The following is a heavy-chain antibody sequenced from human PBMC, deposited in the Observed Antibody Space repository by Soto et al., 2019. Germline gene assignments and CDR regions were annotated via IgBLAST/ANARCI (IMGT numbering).Heavy chain of an antibody. CDR2: TIPVFNTA. V-gene: IGHV1-69*06. Sequence: QVQLEQSGAEVKKPGSSVKISRKASGGTLSDHGDSWLRQAPGQGLELVGGTIPVFNTAKYAPKFQGRVTIAADKSTNIAYMELGSLRSDDTAFYYCARGVYGSGNYYTGPSAFDIWGQGTLVIVSS. CDR3: ARGVYGSGNYYTGPSAFDI. CDR1: GGTLSDHG. D-gene: IGHD3-10*01. J-gene: IGHJ3*02.